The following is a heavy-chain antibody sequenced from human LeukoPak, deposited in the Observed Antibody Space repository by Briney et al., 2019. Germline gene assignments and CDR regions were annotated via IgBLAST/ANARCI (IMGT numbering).Heavy chain of an antibody. V-gene: IGHV3-13*01. Sequence: GGSLRLSCAASGFTFSSYDMHWVRQATGKGLEWVSAIGTAGDTYYPGSVKGRFTISRENAKNSLYLQMNSLRAGDTAAYYCARRSYCSSTSCSDAFDIWGQGTMVTVSS. CDR3: ARRSYCSSTSCSDAFDI. CDR2: IGTAGDT. J-gene: IGHJ3*02. D-gene: IGHD2-2*01. CDR1: GFTFSSYD.